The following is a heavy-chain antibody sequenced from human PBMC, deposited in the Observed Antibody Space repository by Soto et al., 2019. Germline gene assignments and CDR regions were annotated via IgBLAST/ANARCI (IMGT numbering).Heavy chain of an antibody. V-gene: IGHV3-66*01. CDR1: GFTVSSNY. J-gene: IGHJ6*03. CDR2: IYSGGST. D-gene: IGHD2-2*01. Sequence: EVQLVESGGGLVQPGGSLRLSCAASGFTVSSNYMSWVRQAPGKGLEWVSVIYSGGSTYYADSVKGRFTISRDNSKNTLYLQMTSLRAEDTAVYYCARDPGIVVVPAAKEGAYYYYYMDVWAKGTTVTVSS. CDR3: ARDPGIVVVPAAKEGAYYYYYMDV.